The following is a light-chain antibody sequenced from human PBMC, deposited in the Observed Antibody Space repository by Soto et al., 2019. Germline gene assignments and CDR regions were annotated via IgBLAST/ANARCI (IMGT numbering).Light chain of an antibody. CDR3: QQYNNWPPIT. J-gene: IGKJ5*01. CDR2: GAS. Sequence: EIVMTQSPDTLSVSLGERATLSCRASQSVSDNLAWFQQKPGQAPRRLISGASTRATGIPARFSGSGSGTEFTLTISSLQSEDFAVYYCQQYNNWPPITFGQGPRLEI. CDR1: QSVSDN. V-gene: IGKV3-15*01.